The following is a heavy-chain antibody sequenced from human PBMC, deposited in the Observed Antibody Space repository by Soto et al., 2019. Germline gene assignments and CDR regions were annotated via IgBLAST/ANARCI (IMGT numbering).Heavy chain of an antibody. J-gene: IGHJ4*02. V-gene: IGHV4-30-4*08. CDR1: GASATSDDYY. CDR3: ARDPIFYYASSGYGGSYFDY. D-gene: IGHD3-22*01. CDR2: IYHSGST. Sequence: PSETLSLTCAVSGASATSDDYYWSWIRQPPGKGLEWIGYIYHSGSTYYNPSLKSRVSISIDTSQNQFSLKLTSLAAADTAVYYCARDPIFYYASSGYGGSYFDYWGQGSRVTVSS.